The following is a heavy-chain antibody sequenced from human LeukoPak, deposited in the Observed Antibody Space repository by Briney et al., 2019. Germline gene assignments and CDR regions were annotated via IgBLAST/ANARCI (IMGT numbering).Heavy chain of an antibody. Sequence: ASVNVSCTASGYTFTGYYMHWVRQAPGQGLEWMGRINPNSGGTNYAQKFQGRVTLTRDTSVNTAYMDLSRLRSDDTAVYYCARGVFRPHVSGWFDFWGQGTLVTVSS. D-gene: IGHD6-19*01. CDR2: INPNSGGT. CDR1: GYTFTGYY. V-gene: IGHV1-2*06. J-gene: IGHJ4*02. CDR3: ARGVFRPHVSGWFDF.